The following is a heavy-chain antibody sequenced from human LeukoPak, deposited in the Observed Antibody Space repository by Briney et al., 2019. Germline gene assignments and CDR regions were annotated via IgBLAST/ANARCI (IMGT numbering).Heavy chain of an antibody. CDR2: IYYSGST. CDR3: ARGSRGYSYG. D-gene: IGHD5-18*01. CDR1: GASVSSGSYY. V-gene: IGHV4-61*01. Sequence: SETLSLTCTVSGASVSSGSYYWSWIRQPPGKGLEWIGYIYYSGSTNYNPSLKSRVTISVDTSKNQFSLKLNSVTAADTAVYYCARGSRGYSYGWGQGTLVTVSS. J-gene: IGHJ4*02.